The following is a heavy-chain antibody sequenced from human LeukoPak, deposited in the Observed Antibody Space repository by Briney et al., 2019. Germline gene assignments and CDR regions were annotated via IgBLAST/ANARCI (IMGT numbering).Heavy chain of an antibody. Sequence: SETLSLTCTVSGYSIRSGYYWGWIRQPPGKGLEWIGSIYHSGNTYYNPSLKSRVTISVDTSRNQFSLKLNSVTAADTAVYHCARLGGYNPDAFDIWGQGTMVTVSS. J-gene: IGHJ3*02. D-gene: IGHD5-24*01. CDR3: ARLGGYNPDAFDI. V-gene: IGHV4-38-2*02. CDR1: GYSIRSGYY. CDR2: IYHSGNT.